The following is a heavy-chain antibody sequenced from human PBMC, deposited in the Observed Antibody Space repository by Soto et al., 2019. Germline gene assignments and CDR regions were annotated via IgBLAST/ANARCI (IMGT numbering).Heavy chain of an antibody. CDR3: ARELERDGELLYSPDY. CDR2: IIPIFGTA. Sequence: VKVSCKASGGTFSSYAISWVRQAPGQGLEWMGGIIPIFGTANYAQKFQGRVTITADESTSTAYMELSSLRSEDTAVYYCARELERDGELLYSPDYWGQGTLVTVSS. J-gene: IGHJ4*02. V-gene: IGHV1-69*01. D-gene: IGHD3-10*01. CDR1: GGTFSSYA.